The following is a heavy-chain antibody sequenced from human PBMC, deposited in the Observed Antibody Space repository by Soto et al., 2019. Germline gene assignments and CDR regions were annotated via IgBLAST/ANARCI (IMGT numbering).Heavy chain of an antibody. CDR1: GFTFSDHY. CDR3: AREVNYYDSSGYYSYYYYGMDV. CDR2: TRNKANSYTT. Sequence: EVQLVESGGGLVQPGGSLRLSCAASGFTFSDHYMDWVRQAPGKGLEWVGRTRNKANSYTTEYAASVKGRFTISRDDSKTSLYLQMNSLKTEDTAVYYCAREVNYYDSSGYYSYYYYGMDVWGQGTTVTVSS. J-gene: IGHJ6*02. V-gene: IGHV3-72*01. D-gene: IGHD3-22*01.